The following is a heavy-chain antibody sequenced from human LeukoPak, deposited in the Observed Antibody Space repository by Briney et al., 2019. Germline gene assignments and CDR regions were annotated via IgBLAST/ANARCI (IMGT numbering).Heavy chain of an antibody. CDR1: GGSISSGGYY. CDR2: IYYSGST. Sequence: SQTLSLTCTVSGGSISSGGYYWSWSRQHPGKGLEWIGYIYYSGSTYYNPSLKSRVTISVDTSNNQFSLKLSSVTAADTAVYYCARNLYCSSTSCYLYYYYYMDVWGKGTTVTVSS. D-gene: IGHD2-2*01. J-gene: IGHJ6*03. V-gene: IGHV4-31*03. CDR3: ARNLYCSSTSCYLYYYYYMDV.